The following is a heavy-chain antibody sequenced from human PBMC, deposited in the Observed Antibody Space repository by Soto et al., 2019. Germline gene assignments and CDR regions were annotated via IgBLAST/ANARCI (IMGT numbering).Heavy chain of an antibody. CDR1: GFTFSSSP. V-gene: IGHV3-30*04. J-gene: IGHJ5*02. CDR3: AREGGSSGRAGFFDP. Sequence: PGGSLRLSCAASGFTFSSSPMHWVRQFPGRGLQWLAVVSPDGNGKTYADSVKGRFTISGDNSRNTLDLQVNNLTPEDTSAYYCAREGGSSGRAGFFDPWGQGTLVTVSS. D-gene: IGHD6-19*01. CDR2: VSPDGNGK.